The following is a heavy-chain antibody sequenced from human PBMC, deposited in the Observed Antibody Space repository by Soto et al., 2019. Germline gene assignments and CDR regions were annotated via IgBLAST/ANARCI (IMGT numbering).Heavy chain of an antibody. D-gene: IGHD3-10*01. J-gene: IGHJ6*02. CDR1: GGSFSGYY. CDR2: INHSGST. Sequence: SQTLSLTCAVYGGSFSGYYWSWIRQPPGKGLEWIGEINHSGSTSYNPSLKSRVTISVDTSKNQFSLKLSSMTAADTAVYYCARAYGSASYSEHYYYGMDVCGQVHTVPVSS. V-gene: IGHV4-34*01. CDR3: ARAYGSASYSEHYYYGMDV.